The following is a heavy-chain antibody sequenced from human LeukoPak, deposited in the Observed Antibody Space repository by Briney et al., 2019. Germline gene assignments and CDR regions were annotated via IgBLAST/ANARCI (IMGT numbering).Heavy chain of an antibody. J-gene: IGHJ4*02. V-gene: IGHV5-51*01. CDR3: ARRTGSWYYFDY. CDR2: IHPGDSDT. Sequence: GGSLRLSCAASGYSFTSYWIGWVRQMPGKDLEWMGIIHPGDSDTRYSPSFQGQVTISADKSISTAYLQWCSLKASDTAMYYCARRTGSWYYFDYWGQGTLVTVSS. D-gene: IGHD6-13*01. CDR1: GYSFTSYW.